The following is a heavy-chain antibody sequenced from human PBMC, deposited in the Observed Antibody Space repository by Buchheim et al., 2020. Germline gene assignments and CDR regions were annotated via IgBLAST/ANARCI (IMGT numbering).Heavy chain of an antibody. CDR3: ARDQYGSVSKSTGMDV. J-gene: IGHJ6*02. CDR2: ISYDGNSK. Sequence: QVQLVESGGSVVQPGRSLRLSCVASGFTFSQHVIHWVRQAPGKGLEWVAMISYDGNSKYYADSVKGRFTISRDNSQNMFYLQMNSLRVEDTAVFYCARDQYGSVSKSTGMDVWGQGTT. D-gene: IGHD3-10*01. CDR1: GFTFSQHV. V-gene: IGHV3-30-3*01.